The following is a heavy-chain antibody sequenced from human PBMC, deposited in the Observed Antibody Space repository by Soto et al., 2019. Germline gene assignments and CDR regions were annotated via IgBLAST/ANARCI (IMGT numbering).Heavy chain of an antibody. J-gene: IGHJ5*02. Sequence: GGSPRLSCAASGFTISSYPMCRVRQAPGKGLEWVSAISGSGGSTYYADSVKGRFTISRDNSKNTLYLQMNSLRAEDTAVYYCAKDLNYDFWSGYGFDPWGQGTLVTVSS. D-gene: IGHD3-3*01. CDR2: ISGSGGST. CDR3: AKDLNYDFWSGYGFDP. CDR1: GFTISSYP. V-gene: IGHV3-23*01.